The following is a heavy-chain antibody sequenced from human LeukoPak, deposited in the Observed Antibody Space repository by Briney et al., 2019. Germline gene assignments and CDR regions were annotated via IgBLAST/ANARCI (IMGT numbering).Heavy chain of an antibody. CDR2: INPSGGST. CDR3: ARDESGSYYFDY. Sequence: GALVKVSCKASGYTFTSYYMHWVRQAPGQGLEWMGMINPSGGSTSYAQKFQGRVTMTRDTSTSTVYMELSSLRSEDTAVYYCARDESGSYYFDYWGQGTLVTVSS. V-gene: IGHV1-46*01. D-gene: IGHD1-26*01. CDR1: GYTFTSYY. J-gene: IGHJ4*02.